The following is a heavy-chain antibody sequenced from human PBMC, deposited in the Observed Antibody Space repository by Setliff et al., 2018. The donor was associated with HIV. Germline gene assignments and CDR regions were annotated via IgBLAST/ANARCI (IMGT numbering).Heavy chain of an antibody. CDR2: IYYSGST. V-gene: IGHV4-39*01. D-gene: IGHD3-22*01. CDR1: GGSVSSSSYY. Sequence: TLSLTCTVSGGSVSSSSYYWGWIRQPPGKGLEWIGSIYYSGSTYYNPSLKSRVTISVDTSKNQFSLKLSSVTAADTAVYYCARHQYYYDSSGGGALDYWGQGTLVTVS. CDR3: ARHQYYYDSSGGGALDY. J-gene: IGHJ4*02.